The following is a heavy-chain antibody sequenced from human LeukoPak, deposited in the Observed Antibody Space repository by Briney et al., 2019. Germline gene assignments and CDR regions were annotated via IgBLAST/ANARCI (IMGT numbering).Heavy chain of an antibody. CDR2: IYHSGST. Sequence: SETLSLTCTVSGGSISSSPYYWGWIRQPPGKGLEWIGSIYHSGSTFYDPSLKSRVTVSIDTSKNQFSLRLNSMTSADTAVYFCARGPAYSSSYAANWFDPWGQGTLVTVSS. J-gene: IGHJ5*02. CDR1: GGSISSSPYY. V-gene: IGHV4-39*01. D-gene: IGHD6-13*01. CDR3: ARGPAYSSSYAANWFDP.